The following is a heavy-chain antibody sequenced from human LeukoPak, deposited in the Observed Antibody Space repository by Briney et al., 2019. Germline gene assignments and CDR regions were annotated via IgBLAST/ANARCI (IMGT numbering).Heavy chain of an antibody. Sequence: GGSLRLSCAASGFTFSSYAMSWVRQAPGKGLKYVSTVGGKGDITYYADSVKGRFTISRDNSRNTVYLQMNSLTADDTAVYYCAKDRGVGDGYNRDYWGQGTLVTVSS. J-gene: IGHJ4*02. CDR1: GFTFSSYA. D-gene: IGHD5-24*01. V-gene: IGHV3-23*01. CDR3: AKDRGVGDGYNRDY. CDR2: VGGKGDIT.